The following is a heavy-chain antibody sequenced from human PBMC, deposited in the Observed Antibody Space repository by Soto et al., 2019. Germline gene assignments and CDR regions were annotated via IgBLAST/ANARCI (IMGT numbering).Heavy chain of an antibody. V-gene: IGHV3-30*03. D-gene: IGHD1-26*01. CDR1: GFSFTTYV. Sequence: QVQLVESGGGVVQPGRSLRLSCAASGFSFTTYVMHWVRQAPGKGLEWVAVISHDGSYKYYGDAVKGRFTISRDTSKNAVYLEMNSLRPEDTAVYYCATGLLAIVGTTLPRDAFNIWGQGTMVNVSS. J-gene: IGHJ3*02. CDR2: ISHDGSYK. CDR3: ATGLLAIVGTTLPRDAFNI.